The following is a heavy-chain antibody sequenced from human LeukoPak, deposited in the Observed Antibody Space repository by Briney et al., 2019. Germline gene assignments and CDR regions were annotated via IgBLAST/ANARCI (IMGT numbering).Heavy chain of an antibody. J-gene: IGHJ4*02. CDR1: GFTFSTSW. Sequence: GGSLRLSCAASGFTFSTSWMSWVRQAPGKGLEWVANINQDGSEKYHVDSVKGRFTISRDNAKNSLYLQMNSLRAEDTAVYYCARGSGYRSAWYYWGQGTLVTVSS. CDR3: ARGSGYRSAWYY. CDR2: INQDGSEK. D-gene: IGHD6-19*01. V-gene: IGHV3-7*05.